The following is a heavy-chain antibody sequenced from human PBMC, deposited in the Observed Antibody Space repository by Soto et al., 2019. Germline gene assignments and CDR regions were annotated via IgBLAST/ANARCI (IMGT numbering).Heavy chain of an antibody. CDR1: GYTFTSYD. Sequence: ASVKVSCKASGYTFTSYDINWVRQATGQGLEWMGWMNPNSGNTGYAQKFQGRVTMTRNTSISTAYMELSSLRSEDTAVYYCARAVTMIVVVLLPWGQGTMVTVSS. J-gene: IGHJ3*01. CDR2: MNPNSGNT. D-gene: IGHD3-22*01. CDR3: ARAVTMIVVVLLP. V-gene: IGHV1-8*01.